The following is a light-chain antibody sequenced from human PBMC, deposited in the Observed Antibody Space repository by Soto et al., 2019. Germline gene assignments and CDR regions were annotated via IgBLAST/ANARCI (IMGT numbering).Light chain of an antibody. J-gene: IGLJ2*01. CDR2: EVS. V-gene: IGLV2-8*01. Sequence: QSALTQPPSASGSPGQSVTISCTGISSDVGGYNYVSWYQQHPGKAPKLMIYEVSNRPSGVPDRFSGSKSGNTASLTVSGLQAEDEADYYCSSYAASKPLVFGGGTKLTVL. CDR1: SSDVGGYNY. CDR3: SSYAASKPLV.